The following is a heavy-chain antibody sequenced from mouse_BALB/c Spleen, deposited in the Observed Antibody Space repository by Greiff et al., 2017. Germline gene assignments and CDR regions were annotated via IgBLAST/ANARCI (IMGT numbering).Heavy chain of an antibody. CDR1: GYSFTGYY. J-gene: IGHJ4*01. CDR2: INPYNGAT. CDR3: ASPIYDGYYYAMDY. Sequence: VQLQQSGPELVKPGASVKISCKASGYSFTGYYMHWVKQSHVKSLEWIGRINPYNGATSYNQNFKDKASLTVDKSSSTAYMELHSLTSEDSAVYYCASPIYDGYYYAMDYWGQGTSVTVSS. V-gene: IGHV1-26*01. D-gene: IGHD2-3*01.